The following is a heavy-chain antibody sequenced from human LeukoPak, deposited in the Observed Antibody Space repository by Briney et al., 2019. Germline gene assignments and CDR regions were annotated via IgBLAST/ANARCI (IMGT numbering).Heavy chain of an antibody. Sequence: ASVKVSCKISGYTFTGYYMHWVRQAPGQGLEWMGWINPNSGGTNYAQKFQGRVTMTRDTSISTAYMELSRLRSDDTAVYYCAREVDYDFWSGYYGNWFDPWGQGTLVTVSS. CDR2: INPNSGGT. CDR1: GYTFTGYY. D-gene: IGHD3-3*01. V-gene: IGHV1-2*02. CDR3: AREVDYDFWSGYYGNWFDP. J-gene: IGHJ5*02.